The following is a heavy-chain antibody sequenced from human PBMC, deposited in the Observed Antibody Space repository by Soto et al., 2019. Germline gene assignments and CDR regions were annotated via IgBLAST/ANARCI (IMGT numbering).Heavy chain of an antibody. CDR2: IYHSGTT. V-gene: IGHV4-59*12. CDR1: GGSIGSFF. CDR3: ARDKITGLFDY. J-gene: IGHJ4*02. D-gene: IGHD2-8*02. Sequence: PSETLSLTCTVSGGSIGSFFWSWIRQPPGKGLEWIGYIYHSGTTNYNPSLKSRVTMSVDTPRNHLSLKLTSVTAADTAVYYCARDKITGLFDYWGQGTLVTVSS.